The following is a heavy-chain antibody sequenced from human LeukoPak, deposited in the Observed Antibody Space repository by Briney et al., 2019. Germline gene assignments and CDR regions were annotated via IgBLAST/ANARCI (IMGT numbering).Heavy chain of an antibody. D-gene: IGHD4-11*01. CDR1: GYTFTSYY. Sequence: RASVTVSCKASGYTFTSYYMHWVRQAPGQGLEWMGIINPSGGSTSYAQKFQGRVTMTRDMSTSTVYMELSSLRSEDTAVYYCARGPSNYVWFDPWGQGTLVTVSS. J-gene: IGHJ5*02. CDR2: INPSGGST. CDR3: ARGPSNYVWFDP. V-gene: IGHV1-46*01.